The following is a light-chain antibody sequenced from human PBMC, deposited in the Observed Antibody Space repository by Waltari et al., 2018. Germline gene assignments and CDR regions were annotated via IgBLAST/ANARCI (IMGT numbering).Light chain of an antibody. CDR3: GTWDSSLSAGV. CDR2: DNN. Sequence: QSVLTQPPSVSAAPGQKVTISCSGSSSNIGNNSVSWYQQLPGTAPKPLIYDNNKRPPGIPDRFSGSKSGTSATLGITGLQTGDEADYYCGTWDSSLSAGVFGGGTKLTVL. J-gene: IGLJ3*02. V-gene: IGLV1-51*01. CDR1: SSNIGNNS.